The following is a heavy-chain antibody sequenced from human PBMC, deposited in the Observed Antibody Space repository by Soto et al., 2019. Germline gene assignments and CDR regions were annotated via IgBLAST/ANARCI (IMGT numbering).Heavy chain of an antibody. CDR2: INAGNGNT. Sequence: ASVKVSCKASGYTFTSYAMHWVRQAPGQRLEWMGWINAGNGNTKYSQRFQGRVTITRDTSASTAYMELSSLRSEDTAVYYCARDSYGSANYGMGVWGQGTTVTVSS. V-gene: IGHV1-3*01. CDR3: ARDSYGSANYGMGV. J-gene: IGHJ6*02. D-gene: IGHD3-10*01. CDR1: GYTFTSYA.